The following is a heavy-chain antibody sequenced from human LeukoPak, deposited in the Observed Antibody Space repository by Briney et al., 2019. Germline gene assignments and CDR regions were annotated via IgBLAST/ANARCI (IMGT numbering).Heavy chain of an antibody. D-gene: IGHD6-19*01. J-gene: IGHJ4*02. V-gene: IGHV4-59*02. Sequence: SETLSLTCTVSGGSVSTYYWHWIRQTPGKGLEWIGYMSYSGSTNYNPSLKSRVTISIDTSRDQFSLKLSSVTAADTAVYYCARGTAVAHDYWGQGTLVTVS. CDR1: GGSVSTYY. CDR3: ARGTAVAHDY. CDR2: MSYSGST.